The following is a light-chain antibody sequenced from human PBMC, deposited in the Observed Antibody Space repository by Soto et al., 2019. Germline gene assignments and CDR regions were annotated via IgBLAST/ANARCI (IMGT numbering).Light chain of an antibody. V-gene: IGKV1-39*01. J-gene: IGKJ4*01. CDR1: QSISSY. CDR3: QQGLG. Sequence: DIQMTQSPSSLSASVGDRVTITCRASQSISSYLNWYQQKPGKAPKLLIYAASSLQSGVPSRFIGSGSGTDFTLTISSLQPEDFATYYCQQGLGFGGGTKVDIK. CDR2: AAS.